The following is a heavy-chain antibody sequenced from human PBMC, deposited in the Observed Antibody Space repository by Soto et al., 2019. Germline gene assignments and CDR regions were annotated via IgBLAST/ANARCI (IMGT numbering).Heavy chain of an antibody. CDR2: ISGSGGST. J-gene: IGHJ4*02. CDR1: GFTFSSYA. CDR3: AKPYYYDSSGYYPIDYFDY. D-gene: IGHD3-22*01. Sequence: LRLSCAASGFTFSSYAMSWVRQAPGKGLEWVSAISGSGGSTYYADSVKGRFTISRDNSKNTLYLQMNSLRAEDTAVYYCAKPYYYDSSGYYPIDYFDYWGQGTLVTVSS. V-gene: IGHV3-23*01.